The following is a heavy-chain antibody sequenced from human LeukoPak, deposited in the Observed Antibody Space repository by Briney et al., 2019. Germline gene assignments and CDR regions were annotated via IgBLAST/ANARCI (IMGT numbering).Heavy chain of an antibody. V-gene: IGHV3-64*02. CDR2: ISSNGGST. Sequence: GGSLRLSCAASGFTFSSYAMHWVRQAPGKGLEYVPAISSNGGSTYYADSVKGRFTISRDNSKNTLYLQMGSLRAEDMAVYYCARESLDYGDYVFDYWGQGTLVTVSS. CDR3: ARESLDYGDYVFDY. J-gene: IGHJ4*02. D-gene: IGHD4-17*01. CDR1: GFTFSSYA.